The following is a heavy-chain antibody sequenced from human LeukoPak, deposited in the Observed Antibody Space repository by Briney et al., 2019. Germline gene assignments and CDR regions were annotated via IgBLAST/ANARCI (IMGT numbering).Heavy chain of an antibody. CDR1: GFTFSSHA. J-gene: IGHJ2*01. Sequence: GGSLRLSCAASGFTFSSHAMTWFCQAPEKGLEWVSSIYGSGDDTFYADSVRGRFTISRDNSKNTLYLQLNSLRADDSAIYYCAKDRTIAPLAYWYFDVWGRGTPVTVSS. CDR2: IYGSGDDT. V-gene: IGHV3-23*01. D-gene: IGHD1-14*01. CDR3: AKDRTIAPLAYWYFDV.